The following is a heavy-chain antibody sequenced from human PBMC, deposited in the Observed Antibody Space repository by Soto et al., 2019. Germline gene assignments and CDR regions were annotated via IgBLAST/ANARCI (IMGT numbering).Heavy chain of an antibody. V-gene: IGHV4-30-4*01. CDR1: GGSFSSGDYY. Sequence: QVQLQESGPGVVKPSQTLSLTCTVSGGSFSSGDYYWSWVRQPPGKGLEWIGYIYYTGSTFNNPSLKSRVSISIDTSNTPFSLKLSSVTAADTAVYYCARIHFGDEPSYYYYGMDVWGQGTTVTVSS. D-gene: IGHD4-17*01. J-gene: IGHJ6*02. CDR3: ARIHFGDEPSYYYYGMDV. CDR2: IYYTGST.